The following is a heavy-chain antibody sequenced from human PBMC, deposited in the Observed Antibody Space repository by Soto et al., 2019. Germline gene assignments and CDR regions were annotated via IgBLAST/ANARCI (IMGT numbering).Heavy chain of an antibody. CDR1: GYTFTTHW. J-gene: IGHJ5*02. CDR2: IYPRDSDT. CDR3: ARLHPRYCSGTSCYSRGLDP. D-gene: IGHD2-2*01. V-gene: IGHV5-51*01. Sequence: GESLKISCRGSGYTFTTHWIGWVRQMPGKGLEWMGIIYPRDSDTRYGPPFQGQVTMSVDKSINTTYLQWSSLKASDTAMYFCARLHPRYCSGTSCYSRGLDPWGQGTLVTVSS.